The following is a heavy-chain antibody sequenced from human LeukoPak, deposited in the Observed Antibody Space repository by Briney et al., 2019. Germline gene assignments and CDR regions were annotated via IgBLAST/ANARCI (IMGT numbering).Heavy chain of an antibody. J-gene: IGHJ4*02. CDR1: GGSISSSSYY. CDR3: ARLIRAARRKGFDY. V-gene: IGHV4-39*01. CDR2: IYYSGST. Sequence: PSETLSLTCTVSGGSISSSSYYWGWTRQPPGKGLEWIGSIYYSGSTYYNPSLKSRVTISVDTSKNQFSLKLSSVTAADTAVYYCARLIRAARRKGFDYWGQGTLVTVSS. D-gene: IGHD6-6*01.